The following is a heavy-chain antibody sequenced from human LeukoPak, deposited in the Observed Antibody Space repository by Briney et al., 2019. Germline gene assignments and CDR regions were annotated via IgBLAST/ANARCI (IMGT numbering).Heavy chain of an antibody. CDR2: ISGSGAST. V-gene: IGHV3-23*01. Sequence: GGSLRLSCAASGFTLRSYAMSWVRQAPGKGLEWVSSISGSGASTYYADSVKGRFTISRDNSKNTLYLQMNSLRAEDTAVYYCARDSADYGDYDYWGQGTLVTVSS. CDR3: ARDSADYGDYDY. D-gene: IGHD4-17*01. CDR1: GFTLRSYA. J-gene: IGHJ4*02.